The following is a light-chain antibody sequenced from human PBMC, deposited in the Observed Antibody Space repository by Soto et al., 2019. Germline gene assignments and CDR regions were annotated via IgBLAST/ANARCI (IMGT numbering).Light chain of an antibody. Sequence: EIVLTQSPGTLSLSPGERATLSCRASQSVSSSYLAWYQQKPGQAPRLLIYGASSRATGIPDRFSGSGSGTDFTLTISRLEPEDFAVYYCLQYNHYPPTFGQGTRVE. V-gene: IGKV3-20*01. J-gene: IGKJ1*01. CDR1: QSVSSSY. CDR2: GAS. CDR3: LQYNHYPPT.